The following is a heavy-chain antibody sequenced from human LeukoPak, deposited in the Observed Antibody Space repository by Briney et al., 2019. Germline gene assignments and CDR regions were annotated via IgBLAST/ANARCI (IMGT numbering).Heavy chain of an antibody. CDR1: GGSISSYY. CDR2: IYYSGST. V-gene: IGHV4-59*01. Sequence: SETLSLTCTVSGGSISSYYRSWIRQPPGKGLEWIGYIYYSGSTNYNPSLKSRVTISVDTSKNQFSLKLSSVTAADTAVYYCARDLLPLDYWGQGTLVTVSS. D-gene: IGHD2-15*01. CDR3: ARDLLPLDY. J-gene: IGHJ4*02.